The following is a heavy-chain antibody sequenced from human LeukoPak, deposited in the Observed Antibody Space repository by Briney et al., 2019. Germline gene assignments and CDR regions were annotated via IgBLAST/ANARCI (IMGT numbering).Heavy chain of an antibody. J-gene: IGHJ3*02. Sequence: ASVKVSCKASGYTFTGYYMHWVRQAPGQGLEWMGWINPNSGGTNYAQKFQGRVTMTRDTSISTAYMELSRLRSDDTAVYYCARVPCGGDCYVLDAFDIWGQGTMVTVSS. CDR2: INPNSGGT. CDR3: ARVPCGGDCYVLDAFDI. D-gene: IGHD2-21*01. CDR1: GYTFTGYY. V-gene: IGHV1-2*02.